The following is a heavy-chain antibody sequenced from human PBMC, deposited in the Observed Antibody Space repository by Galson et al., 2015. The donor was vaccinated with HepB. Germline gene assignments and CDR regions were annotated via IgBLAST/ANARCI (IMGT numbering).Heavy chain of an antibody. D-gene: IGHD3-22*01. CDR3: ARSAATYYYTSTTYYFDY. V-gene: IGHV4-61*08. CDR2: ISYSGAT. J-gene: IGHJ4*02. CDR1: GASISSRGYY. Sequence: SETLSLTCTVSGASISSRGYYWTWIRQHPGEGLEWIGYISYSGATNYNPSLKSRVTMSIDTSKKQSSLKLNSVTAADTAVYYCARSAATYYYTSTTYYFDYWGQGTLVTVSS.